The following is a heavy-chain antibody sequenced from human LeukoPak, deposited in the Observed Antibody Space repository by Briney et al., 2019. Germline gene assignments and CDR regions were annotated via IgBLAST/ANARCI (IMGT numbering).Heavy chain of an antibody. CDR3: ERDLRVGDPDGFDI. D-gene: IGHD1-26*01. V-gene: IGHV1-2*02. CDR2: MNPNSGGT. J-gene: IGHJ3*02. Sequence: ASVKVSCRTSGYTFTGYYIHWGRQAPGQGLEWMGWMNPNSGGTNYAQNFQDRVTMHRDTSISTAYMDLSRLRSDHTAMYFCERDLRVGDPDGFDIGGEGTLLIVSS. CDR1: GYTFTGYY.